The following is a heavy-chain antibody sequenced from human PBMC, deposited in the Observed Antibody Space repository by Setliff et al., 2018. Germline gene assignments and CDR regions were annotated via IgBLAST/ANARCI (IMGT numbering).Heavy chain of an antibody. D-gene: IGHD2-21*02. CDR2: IDPSGNT. Sequence: PSETLSLTCTVSGGSITSGSNYWSWIRQPAGRGLEWMGHIDPSGNTNYHPSLRSRVTISRDTSKNQFSLKFDSVTAADTAVYYCARGGAGCAGSDCYSPDWYFDLWGRGTLVTVSS. V-gene: IGHV4-61*09. J-gene: IGHJ2*01. CDR1: GGSITSGSNY. CDR3: ARGGAGCAGSDCYSPDWYFDL.